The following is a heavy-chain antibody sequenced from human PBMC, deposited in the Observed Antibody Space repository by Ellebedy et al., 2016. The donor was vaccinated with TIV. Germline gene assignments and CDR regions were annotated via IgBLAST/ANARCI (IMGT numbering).Heavy chain of an antibody. J-gene: IGHJ6*02. CDR1: GFSLSTSGMR. D-gene: IGHD3-3*01. V-gene: IGHV2-70*04. CDR3: ARSDFWSGYDYGMDV. CDR2: IDWDDDK. Sequence: SGPTLVKPTQTLTLTCTFSGFSLSTSGMRVSWIRQPPGKALEWLARIDWDDDKFYSTSLKTRLTISKDASKNQVVLTMTNMDPVDTATYYCARSDFWSGYDYGMDVWGQGTTVTVSS.